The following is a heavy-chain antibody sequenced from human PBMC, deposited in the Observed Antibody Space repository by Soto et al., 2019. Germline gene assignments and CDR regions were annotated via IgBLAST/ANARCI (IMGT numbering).Heavy chain of an antibody. V-gene: IGHV1-2*02. CDR3: ARWTSRGCYDS. Sequence: QVQLVQSGSEVKKPGASVRVSCRTSGYTFAANYIHWVRQAPGKGLEWMGWINPKSDETKFSQKFQGRVALTKDTTSNTVHLDVANLRSGGTAVYYCARWTSRGCYDSWGQGTLITASS. CDR2: INPKSDET. D-gene: IGHD3-16*01. CDR1: GYTFAANY. J-gene: IGHJ4*02.